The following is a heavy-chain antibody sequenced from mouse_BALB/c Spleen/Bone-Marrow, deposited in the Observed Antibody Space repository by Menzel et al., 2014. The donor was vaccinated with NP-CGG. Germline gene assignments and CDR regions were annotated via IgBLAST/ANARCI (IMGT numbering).Heavy chain of an antibody. CDR2: ISSGGST. V-gene: IGHV5-6-5*01. CDR1: GFTFSSYA. D-gene: IGHD2-1*01. CDR3: VYGNYSYYYAMDF. J-gene: IGHJ4*01. Sequence: EVHLVESGGGLVKPGGSLKLSCAASGFTFSSYAMSWVRQTPEKRLEWVASISSGGSTFYPDNGKGRFTIYRENARNILHLQMSSLRSEDTAMYYCVYGNYSYYYAMDFWGQGTSVTVSS.